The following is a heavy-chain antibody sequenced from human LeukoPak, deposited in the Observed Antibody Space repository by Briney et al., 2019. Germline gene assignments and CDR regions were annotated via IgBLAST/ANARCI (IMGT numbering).Heavy chain of an antibody. CDR3: AWGGDAYKTGY. D-gene: IGHD5-24*01. CDR2: IHYSGST. J-gene: IGHJ4*02. CDR1: GGSISSGGYY. V-gene: IGHV4-31*03. Sequence: SETLSLTCTVSGGSISSGGYYWSWIRQHPGKGLEWIGHIHYSGSTYYNPSLQSRVTISPDTSKNQFSLKLNSVTAADTAVYYCAWGGDAYKTGYWGQGTLVTVSS.